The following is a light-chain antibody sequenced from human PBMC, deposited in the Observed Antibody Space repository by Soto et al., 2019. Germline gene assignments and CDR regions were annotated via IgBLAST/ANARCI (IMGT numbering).Light chain of an antibody. J-gene: IGKJ4*01. CDR2: DAS. V-gene: IGKV3-11*01. CDR1: ESIGNY. Sequence: EVVLTQSPATLSLSPGERATLSCRASESIGNYLAWYQQKLGQAPKLLIYDASHRAIGIPGRFSGDGSGTDFTLPISSLEPEDFAVYYSQWRSDGPPRLTFGGGTTVEIQ. CDR3: QWRSDGPPRLT.